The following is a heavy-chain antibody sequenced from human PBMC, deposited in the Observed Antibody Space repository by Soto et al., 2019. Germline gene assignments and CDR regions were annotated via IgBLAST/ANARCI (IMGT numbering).Heavy chain of an antibody. D-gene: IGHD6-19*01. CDR2: VYYSGST. CDR1: GGSINNYY. V-gene: IGHV4-59*08. CDR3: ARHRPAVAGFDY. Sequence: QVQLQESGPGLVKPSETLSLTCTVSGGSINNYYWSWIRQTPGKGLEWIAYVYYSGSTNYNPSLKSRATISVDTSKNQFSLRLSSVTAADTAVYYCARHRPAVAGFDYWGQGTLVTVSS. J-gene: IGHJ4*02.